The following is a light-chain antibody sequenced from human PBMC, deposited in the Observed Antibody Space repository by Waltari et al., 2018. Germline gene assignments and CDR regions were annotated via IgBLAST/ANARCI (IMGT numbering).Light chain of an antibody. CDR2: KAS. V-gene: IGKV1-5*03. J-gene: IGKJ2*01. Sequence: DIQMTQSPSPLSASVADRVTITCRASQSIHTWLAWYQLKPGKAPNLLIYKASSLESGVPSRFSGSGSGTEFTLTINSLQPDDFATYFCQQYSSYSYTFGQGTKMEI. CDR1: QSIHTW. CDR3: QQYSSYSYT.